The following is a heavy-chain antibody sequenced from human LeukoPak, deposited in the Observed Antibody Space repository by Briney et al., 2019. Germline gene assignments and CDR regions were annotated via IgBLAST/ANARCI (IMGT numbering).Heavy chain of an antibody. Sequence: SQTLSLTFAISGDSVSSNSAAWSWLRQSPSRGLEWLGRTYYRSKWYNDYAVSVKSRITINPDTSKNQFSLQLNSVTPEDTAVYYCARDVMVRGVPFDYWGQGTLVTVSS. V-gene: IGHV6-1*01. CDR3: ARDVMVRGVPFDY. D-gene: IGHD3-10*01. J-gene: IGHJ4*02. CDR2: TYYRSKWYN. CDR1: GDSVSSNSAA.